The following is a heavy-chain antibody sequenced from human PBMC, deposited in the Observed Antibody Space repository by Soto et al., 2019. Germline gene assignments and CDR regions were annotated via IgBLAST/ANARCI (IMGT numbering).Heavy chain of an antibody. CDR2: INGDGGAT. Sequence: ARTWSRQGLGKGLEWFSLINGDGGATYYTDSVKGRFTVSRDNSKNTLYLQMNSLRAEDTAVYYCASLQYFYDSSAFDYWGQGTLVTVSS. J-gene: IGHJ4*02. CDR1: A. D-gene: IGHD3-22*01. V-gene: IGHV3-23*01. CDR3: ASLQYFYDSSAFDY.